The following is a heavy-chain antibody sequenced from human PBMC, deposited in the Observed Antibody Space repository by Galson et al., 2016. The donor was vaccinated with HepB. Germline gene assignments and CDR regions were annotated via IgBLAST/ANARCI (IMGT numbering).Heavy chain of an antibody. Sequence: SLRLSCADSGFTFSSYWMSWVRQAPGKGLEWLANIKQDGSEKYYVDSVRGRFTISRDNAMNSLYLHMSSLRAEDTALYYCTRTISATAGIDWGQGTLVTVSS. D-gene: IGHD6-13*01. CDR3: TRTISATAGID. J-gene: IGHJ4*02. V-gene: IGHV3-7*04. CDR1: GFTFSSYW. CDR2: IKQDGSEK.